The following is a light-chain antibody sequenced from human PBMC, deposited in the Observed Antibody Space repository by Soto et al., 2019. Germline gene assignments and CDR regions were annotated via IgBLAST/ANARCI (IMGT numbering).Light chain of an antibody. Sequence: DIQMTQSPSTLSASVGDRVTITCRASESISRWLAWYQQKPGKPPNLLIYKASTLGSGVPSRFSGSGSGTDFTLTISSLQPEDFATYYCQQSYSTPTFGQGTKVDI. CDR2: KAS. CDR3: QQSYSTPT. V-gene: IGKV1-5*03. CDR1: ESISRW. J-gene: IGKJ1*01.